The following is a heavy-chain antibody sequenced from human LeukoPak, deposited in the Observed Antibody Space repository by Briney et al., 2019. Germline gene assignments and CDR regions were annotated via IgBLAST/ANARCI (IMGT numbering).Heavy chain of an antibody. D-gene: IGHD5-24*01. CDR2: INPSGGST. Sequence: ASVKVSCKASGYTFTSYYMHWVRQAPGQGLEWMGIINPSGGSTSHAQKFQGRVTMTRDTSTSTVYMELSSLRSEDTAVYYCAREMATEYYFDYWGQGTLVTVSS. V-gene: IGHV1-46*01. CDR1: GYTFTSYY. CDR3: AREMATEYYFDY. J-gene: IGHJ4*02.